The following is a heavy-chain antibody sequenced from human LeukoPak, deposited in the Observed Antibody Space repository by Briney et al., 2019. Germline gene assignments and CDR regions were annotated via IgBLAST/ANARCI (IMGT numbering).Heavy chain of an antibody. CDR1: GGSFSGYY. Sequence: PSETLSLTCAVYGGSFSGYYWSWIRQPPGKGLEWIGEINHSGSTNYNPSLKSRVTISVDTSKNQFSLKLSSVTAADTAVYYCARPTAPIVWDGGLIHANAFDIWGQGTMVTVSS. V-gene: IGHV4-34*01. CDR2: INHSGST. D-gene: IGHD3-16*01. CDR3: ARPTAPIVWDGGLIHANAFDI. J-gene: IGHJ3*02.